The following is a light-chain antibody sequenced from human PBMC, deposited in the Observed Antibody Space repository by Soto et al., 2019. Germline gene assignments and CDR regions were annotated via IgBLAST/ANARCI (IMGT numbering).Light chain of an antibody. Sequence: QSALTQPASVSGSPGQSITISCTGTSSDVGTYDFVSWHQQYPGKAPKLIIYDVNNRPSGVSSRFSGSKSGNTASLTISGLQAEDEADYYCCSFLTSVTHVFGTGTKVTVL. CDR2: DVN. V-gene: IGLV2-14*01. CDR3: CSFLTSVTHV. J-gene: IGLJ1*01. CDR1: SSDVGTYDF.